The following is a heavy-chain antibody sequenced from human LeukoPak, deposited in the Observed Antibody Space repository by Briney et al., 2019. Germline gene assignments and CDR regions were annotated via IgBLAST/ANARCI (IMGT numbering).Heavy chain of an antibody. J-gene: IGHJ5*02. CDR3: AREATMVRGVLNWFDP. Sequence: ASVKVSCKASGYTFTSYYMHWVRQAPGQGLEWVGVINPSGGSTTYAQKFQGRVTMTRDTSTSTVYMELSSLRSEDTAVYYCAREATMVRGVLNWFDPWGQGTLVTVSS. CDR1: GYTFTSYY. D-gene: IGHD3-10*01. CDR2: INPSGGST. V-gene: IGHV1-46*01.